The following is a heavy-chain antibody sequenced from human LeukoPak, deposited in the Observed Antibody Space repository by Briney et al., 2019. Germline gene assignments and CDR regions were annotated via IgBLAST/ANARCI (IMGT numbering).Heavy chain of an antibody. CDR3: ARQDYYYDSSGYFDAFDI. CDR2: IYNSGST. J-gene: IGHJ3*02. D-gene: IGHD3-22*01. Sequence: SETLSLTCTVSGGSISSYYWSWIRQPPGKGLEWIGYIYNSGSTYYNPSLKSRVTISVDTSKNQFSLKLSSVTAADTAVYYCARQDYYYDSSGYFDAFDIWGQGTMVTVSS. CDR1: GGSISSYY. V-gene: IGHV4-59*08.